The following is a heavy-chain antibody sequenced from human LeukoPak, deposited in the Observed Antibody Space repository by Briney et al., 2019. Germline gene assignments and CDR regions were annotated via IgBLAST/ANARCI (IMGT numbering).Heavy chain of an antibody. V-gene: IGHV5-51*01. J-gene: IGHJ6*03. D-gene: IGHD4-23*01. CDR2: IYPGDSDT. Sequence: GESLKISCKGSGYSFTSYWIGWVRQMPGKGLEWMGIIYPGDSDTRYSPSFQGQVTISADKSIGTAYLQWSSLKASDTAMYYCARHSDYGGNSDYYYYMDVWGKGTTVTVSS. CDR3: ARHSDYGGNSDYYYYMDV. CDR1: GYSFTSYW.